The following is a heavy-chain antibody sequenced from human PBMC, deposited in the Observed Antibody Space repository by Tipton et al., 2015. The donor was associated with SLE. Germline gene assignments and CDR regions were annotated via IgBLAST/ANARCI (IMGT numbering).Heavy chain of an antibody. J-gene: IGHJ6*02. CDR1: GFTFSTYA. Sequence: SLRLSCVASGFTFSTYAMSWVRQAPGRGLEWVSSISGSGVSTHYADSVKGRFTISRDNSKNTLHLQMNSLKTEDVAVYYCVKDQSAVTRNFYYYGMDVWGQGTTVTVSS. CDR2: ISGSGVST. V-gene: IGHV3-23*01. CDR3: VKDQSAVTRNFYYYGMDV. D-gene: IGHD4-17*01.